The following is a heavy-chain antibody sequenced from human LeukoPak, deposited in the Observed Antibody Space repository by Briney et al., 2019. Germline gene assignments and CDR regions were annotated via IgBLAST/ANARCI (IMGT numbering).Heavy chain of an antibody. Sequence: GASVKVSCKASGYTLTSYYMHWVRQAPGQGLEWMGIINPSGGSTSYAQKFQGRVTMTRDTSTSTVYMELSSLRSEDTAVYYCARLTAVDTAMASTDYWGQGTLVTVSS. CDR1: GYTLTSYY. CDR2: INPSGGST. D-gene: IGHD5-18*01. V-gene: IGHV1-46*01. J-gene: IGHJ4*02. CDR3: ARLTAVDTAMASTDY.